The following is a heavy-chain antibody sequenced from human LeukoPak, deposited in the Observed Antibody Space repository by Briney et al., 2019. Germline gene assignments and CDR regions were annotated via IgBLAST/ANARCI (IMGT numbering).Heavy chain of an antibody. CDR2: ISGSGGST. D-gene: IGHD1-26*01. V-gene: IGHV3-23*01. CDR1: GFTFGSYA. J-gene: IGHJ4*02. CDR3: AKVKWELLSPIFDY. Sequence: GGSLRLSCAASGFTFGSYAMSWVRQAPGKGLEWVSAISGSGGSTYYADSVKGRFTISRDNSKNTLYLQMNSLRAEDTAVYYCAKVKWELLSPIFDYWGQGTLVTVSS.